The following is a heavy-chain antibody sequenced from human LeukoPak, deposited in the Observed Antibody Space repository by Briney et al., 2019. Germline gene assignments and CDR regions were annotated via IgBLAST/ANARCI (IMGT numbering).Heavy chain of an antibody. CDR1: GGSISSSSYY. J-gene: IGHJ4*02. CDR3: ARRSGYSYGFFERDEDY. CDR2: IYYSGST. Sequence: PSETLSLTCTVSGGSISSSSYYWGWIRQPPGKGLEWIGSIYYSGSTNYNPSLKSRVTISVDKSKNQFSLKLSSVTAADTAVYYCARRSGYSYGFFERDEDYWGQGTLVTVSS. V-gene: IGHV4-39*07. D-gene: IGHD5-18*01.